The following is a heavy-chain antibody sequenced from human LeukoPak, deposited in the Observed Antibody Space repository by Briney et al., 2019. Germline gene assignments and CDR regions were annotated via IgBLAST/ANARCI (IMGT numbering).Heavy chain of an antibody. V-gene: IGHV4-59*01. CDR3: ARDRSSSWYVEGGFDP. Sequence: PSETLSLTCTVSGGSISSYYWSWIRQPPGKGLEWIGYIYYSGSTNYNPSLKSRVTISVDTSKNQFSLKLSSVTAADTAVYYCARDRSSSWYVEGGFDPWGRGTLVTVSS. CDR2: IYYSGST. J-gene: IGHJ5*02. CDR1: GGSISSYY. D-gene: IGHD6-13*01.